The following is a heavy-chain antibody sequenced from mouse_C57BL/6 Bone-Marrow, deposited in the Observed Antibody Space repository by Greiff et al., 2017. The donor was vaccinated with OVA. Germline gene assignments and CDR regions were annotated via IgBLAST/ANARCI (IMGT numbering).Heavy chain of an antibody. J-gene: IGHJ1*03. CDR1: GYTFTDYY. CDR2: INPYNGGT. V-gene: IGHV1-19*01. Sequence: VQLQQSGPVLVKPGASVKMSCKASGYTFTDYYMNWVKQSHGKSLEWIGVINPYNGGTSYNQKFKGKATLTVDKSSSTAYMELNSLTSEDSAVYYCAKRGGNYVWYFDVWGTGTTVTVSS. CDR3: AKRGGNYVWYFDV. D-gene: IGHD2-1*01.